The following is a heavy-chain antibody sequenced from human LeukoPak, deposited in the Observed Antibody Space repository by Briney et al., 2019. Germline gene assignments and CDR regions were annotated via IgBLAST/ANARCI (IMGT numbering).Heavy chain of an antibody. J-gene: IGHJ5*02. D-gene: IGHD2-21*02. CDR1: GGTFISYA. Sequence: SVKVSCKASGGTFISYAISWVRQAPGQGLEWMGGIIPIFGTANYAQKFQGRVTITADESTSTAYMELSSLRSEDTAVYYCARDLYARAYCGGDCYSNNWFDPWGQGTLVTVSS. CDR2: IIPIFGTA. CDR3: ARDLYARAYCGGDCYSNNWFDP. V-gene: IGHV1-69*13.